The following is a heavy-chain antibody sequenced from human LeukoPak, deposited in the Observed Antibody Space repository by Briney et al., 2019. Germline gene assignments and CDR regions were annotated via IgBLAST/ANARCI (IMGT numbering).Heavy chain of an antibody. D-gene: IGHD3-10*01. V-gene: IGHV4-39*07. CDR2: IYDSGST. CDR1: GGSISSSSYY. J-gene: IGHJ4*02. CDR3: ARDGVTMVRGVRD. Sequence: SETLSLTCTVSGGSISSSSYYWGWLRQPPGKGLEWVGSIYDSGSTYYNPSLKSPITISVDTSKNQFSLKLSSVTAADTAVYYCARDGVTMVRGVRDWGQGTLVTVSS.